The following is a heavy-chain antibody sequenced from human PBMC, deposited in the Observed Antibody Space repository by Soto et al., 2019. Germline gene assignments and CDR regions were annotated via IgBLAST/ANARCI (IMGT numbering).Heavy chain of an antibody. V-gene: IGHV1-18*01. J-gene: IGHJ4*02. CDR2: INAYNGNT. Sequence: QVQLVQSGAEVKKPGASVKVSCKASGYTFTSYGISWVRQAPGQGLEWMGWINAYNGNTKYAQKLQGRVTMTTDTYTSTAYMDLRSLRSDDTAVYYCARDQAMAQFDYWGQGTLVTVSS. CDR3: ARDQAMAQFDY. D-gene: IGHD5-18*01. CDR1: GYTFTSYG.